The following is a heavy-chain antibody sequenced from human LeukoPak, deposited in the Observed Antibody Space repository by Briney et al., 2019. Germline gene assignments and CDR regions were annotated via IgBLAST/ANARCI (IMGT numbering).Heavy chain of an antibody. J-gene: IGHJ3*02. D-gene: IGHD2-15*01. V-gene: IGHV3-21*01. CDR2: ISSSGSYI. CDR3: ARGVGKSGAFDI. CDR1: GFTFSNYG. Sequence: GGSLRLSCAASGFTFSNYGVNWVRQAPGKGLEWVSSISSSGSYIYYADSVKGRFTISRDNDKNSLYLQMNSLRPEDTAVYYCARGVGKSGAFDIWGQGTMVTVSS.